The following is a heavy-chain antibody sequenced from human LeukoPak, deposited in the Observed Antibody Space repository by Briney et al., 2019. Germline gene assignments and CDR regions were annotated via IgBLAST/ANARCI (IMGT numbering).Heavy chain of an antibody. CDR1: GGSISSSSSY. CDR2: IYYSGNT. CDR3: ARRGITIAAFDY. D-gene: IGHD3-10*01. V-gene: IGHV4-39*01. J-gene: IGHJ4*02. Sequence: SETLSLTCTVSGGSISSSSSYWGWIRQPPGKGLEWIGSIYYSGNTYYNPSLKSRVTISVDTSKNQFSLKLSSVTAADTAVYYCARRGITIAAFDYWGQGTLVTVSS.